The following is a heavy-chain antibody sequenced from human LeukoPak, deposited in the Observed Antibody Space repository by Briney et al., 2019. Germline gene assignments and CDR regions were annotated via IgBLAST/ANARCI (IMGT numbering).Heavy chain of an antibody. D-gene: IGHD2-21*02. V-gene: IGHV4-39*02. CDR2: IYDSGST. CDR1: GGSIRSSYYY. Sequence: SETLSLTCTVSGGSIRSSYYYWGWIRQPPGKGLEWIGSIYDSGSTYYNPSLKSRVTISVDTSKNQFSLKLNSVTAADTAVYYCARDSPGDPFDYWGQGTLVTVSS. J-gene: IGHJ4*02. CDR3: ARDSPGDPFDY.